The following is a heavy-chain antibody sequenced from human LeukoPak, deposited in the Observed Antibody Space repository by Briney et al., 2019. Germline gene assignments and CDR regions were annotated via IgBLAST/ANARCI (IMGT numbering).Heavy chain of an antibody. J-gene: IGHJ3*02. D-gene: IGHD3-22*01. V-gene: IGHV3-48*01. Sequence: GGSLRLSCAASGFTFSSYGMTWVRQAPGKGLEWVSYISSSSSTIYYADSVKGRLTISRDNAKNSLYLQLNSLRAEDTAVYYCARDLYYYDSSGYSDAFDIWGQGTMVTVSS. CDR3: ARDLYYYDSSGYSDAFDI. CDR2: ISSSSSTI. CDR1: GFTFSSYG.